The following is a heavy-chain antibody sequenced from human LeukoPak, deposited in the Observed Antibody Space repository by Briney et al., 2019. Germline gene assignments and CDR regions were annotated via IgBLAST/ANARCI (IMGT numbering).Heavy chain of an antibody. J-gene: IGHJ4*02. D-gene: IGHD6-13*01. Sequence: GGSLRLSCAASGLTFSSSAMHWVRQAPGKGLQWVAVVSYDGTDKYTADSVKGRFTISRDNSKNTVYLQMNSLGAEDTAVYYCARGRYSSTWVSFDYWGQGTLVTVSS. CDR1: GLTFSSSA. V-gene: IGHV3-30*04. CDR3: ARGRYSSTWVSFDY. CDR2: VSYDGTDK.